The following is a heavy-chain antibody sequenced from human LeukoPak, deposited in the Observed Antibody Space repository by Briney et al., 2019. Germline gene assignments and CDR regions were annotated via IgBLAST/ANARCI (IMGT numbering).Heavy chain of an antibody. Sequence: SETLSLTCTVSGGSISSSSYYWGWIRQPPGKGLEWIRSIYYSGSTYYNPSIESRITISVDTYKNQFSLKLSSVTAADTAVYYCAREASAQKRTGTLDYWGQGTLVTVSS. J-gene: IGHJ4*02. D-gene: IGHD1-14*01. V-gene: IGHV4-39*02. CDR3: AREASAQKRTGTLDY. CDR1: GGSISSSSYY. CDR2: IYYSGST.